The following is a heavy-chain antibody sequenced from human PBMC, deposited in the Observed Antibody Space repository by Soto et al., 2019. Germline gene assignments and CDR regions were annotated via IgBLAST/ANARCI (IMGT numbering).Heavy chain of an antibody. CDR3: AKHGNGDYYYGIDV. CDR2: ISYDGSNK. D-gene: IGHD1-1*01. V-gene: IGHV3-30*18. J-gene: IGHJ6*02. Sequence: QVQLVESGGGVVQPGRSLRLSCAASGFTFSSYGMHWVRQAPGKGLEWVAVISYDGSNKYYADSVKGRFTISRDNSKNTLYLQMNSLRAEDTAVDYCAKHGNGDYYYGIDVWGQGTTVTVSS. CDR1: GFTFSSYG.